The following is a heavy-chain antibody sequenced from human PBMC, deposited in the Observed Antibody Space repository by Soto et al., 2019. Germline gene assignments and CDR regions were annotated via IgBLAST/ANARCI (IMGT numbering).Heavy chain of an antibody. J-gene: IGHJ6*02. CDR3: ARDYYRGYYYGSGSYYNYGMDV. D-gene: IGHD3-10*01. CDR1: GFTFSSYA. CDR2: ISYDGSNK. Sequence: GSLRLSCAASGFTFSSYAMHWVRQAPGKGLEWVAVISYDGSNKYYADSVKGRLTISRDNSKNTLYLQMNSLGAEDTAVYYCARDYYRGYYYGSGSYYNYGMDVWGQGTTVTVSS. V-gene: IGHV3-30-3*01.